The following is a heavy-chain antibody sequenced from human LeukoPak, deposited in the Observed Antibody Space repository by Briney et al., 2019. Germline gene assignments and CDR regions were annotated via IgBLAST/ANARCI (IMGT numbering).Heavy chain of an antibody. CDR3: AKGGRKAVAPDCDY. V-gene: IGHV3-30*18. CDR2: ISYDESNK. J-gene: IGHJ4*02. D-gene: IGHD6-19*01. Sequence: GRSLRLSCAASGVAFSSHGMHWVRQAPGKGLEWVAVISYDESNKYYADSVKGRFTISRDNSKNTLYLQMNGLKTEDTAVYYCAKGGRKAVAPDCDYWGQGTLVTVSS. CDR1: GVAFSSHG.